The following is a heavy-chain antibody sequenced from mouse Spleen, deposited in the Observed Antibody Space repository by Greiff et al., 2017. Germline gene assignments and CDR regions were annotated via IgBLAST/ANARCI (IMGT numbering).Heavy chain of an antibody. D-gene: IGHD1-1*01. V-gene: IGHV1-59*01. CDR2: IDPSDSYT. CDR3: SVITTPGY. CDR1: GYTFTSYW. Sequence: QVQLQQPGAELVRPGTSVKLSCKASGYTFTSYWMHWVKQRPGQGLEWIGVIDPSDSYTNYNQKFKGKATLIVDTSSSTAYMQLSSLTSEDSAVYYCSVITTPGYWGQGTTLTVSS. J-gene: IGHJ2*01.